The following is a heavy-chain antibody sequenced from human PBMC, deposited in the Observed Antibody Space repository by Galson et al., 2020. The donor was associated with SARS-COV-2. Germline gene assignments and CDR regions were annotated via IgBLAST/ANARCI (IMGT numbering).Heavy chain of an antibody. D-gene: IGHD4-17*01. J-gene: IGHJ4*02. CDR3: ARSYGDYRFDY. Sequence: ESGPTLVQPTQTLTLACTFSGFSLSTSGMGVRWIRQPPGKALEWLARIDWDADKYYSTSLKTRLTISKDTSKNQVFLTMTNMDPVDTATYYCARSYGDYRFDYWGQGTLVTGSS. V-gene: IGHV2-70*11. CDR1: GFSLSTSGMG. CDR2: IDWDADK.